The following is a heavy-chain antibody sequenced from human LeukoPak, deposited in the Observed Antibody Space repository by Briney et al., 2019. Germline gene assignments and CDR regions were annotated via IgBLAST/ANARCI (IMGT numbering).Heavy chain of an antibody. CDR3: AKDPRYCTNGVCYRDY. D-gene: IGHD2-8*01. CDR1: GVSVGYNY. V-gene: IGHV3-30*18. Sequence: PGGSLRLSYAAPGVSVGYNYMNWVRQAPGKGLEWVAVISYDGSNKYYADSVKGRFTISRDNSKNTLYLQMNSLRAEDTAVYYCAKDPRYCTNGVCYRDYWGQGALVTVSS. J-gene: IGHJ4*02. CDR2: ISYDGSNK.